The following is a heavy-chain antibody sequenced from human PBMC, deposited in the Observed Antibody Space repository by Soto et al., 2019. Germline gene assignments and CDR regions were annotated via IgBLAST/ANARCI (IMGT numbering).Heavy chain of an antibody. CDR3: AKDGVSSWYGNPDY. V-gene: IGHV3-30*18. CDR1: GFTFSSYG. J-gene: IGHJ4*02. D-gene: IGHD6-13*01. Sequence: GGSLRLSCAASGFTFSSYGMHWVRQAPGKGLEWVAVISYDGSNKYYADSVKGRFTISRDNSKNTLYLQMNSLRAEDTAVYYCAKDGVSSWYGNPDYWGQGTLVTVSS. CDR2: ISYDGSNK.